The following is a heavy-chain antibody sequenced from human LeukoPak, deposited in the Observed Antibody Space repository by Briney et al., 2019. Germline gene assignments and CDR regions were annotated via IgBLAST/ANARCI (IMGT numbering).Heavy chain of an antibody. CDR3: ARGGHYSNAFDC. D-gene: IGHD4-11*01. Sequence: PGGSLRLSCAASGFSVSSNYMSWVRQAPGKGLEWVSLIYSGGSRHYEDSVKDRFTISRDNSKNTLYLQMNSLRAEDTAVYYCARGGHYSNAFDCWGQGTLVTVSS. CDR2: IYSGGSR. CDR1: GFSVSSNY. J-gene: IGHJ4*02. V-gene: IGHV3-53*01.